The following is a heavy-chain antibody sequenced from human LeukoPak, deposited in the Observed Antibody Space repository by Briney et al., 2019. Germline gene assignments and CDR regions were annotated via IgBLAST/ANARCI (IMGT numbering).Heavy chain of an antibody. V-gene: IGHV5-51*01. CDR1: GYTFTNYW. CDR2: IYPGDSET. D-gene: IGHD1-26*01. CDR3: AIRYSGSYNDY. Sequence: GESLKISCKGSGYTFTNYWIGWVRQVPGKGLEWMGIIYPGDSETRYSPSFQGQVTISADKSISTAYLQWSSLKSSDTAMYYCAIRYSGSYNDYWGQGTLVTVSS. J-gene: IGHJ4*02.